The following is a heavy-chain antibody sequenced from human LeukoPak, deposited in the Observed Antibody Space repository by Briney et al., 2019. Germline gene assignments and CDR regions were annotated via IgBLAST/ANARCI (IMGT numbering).Heavy chain of an antibody. Sequence: ASVKVSCKSSGYTFTGYYMHWVRQAPGQGLEWMGWINPNSGGTNYAQKFQGRVTMTRDTSISTAYMELSRLRSDDTAVYYCARKRQWPTNWFDPWGQGTLVTVSS. V-gene: IGHV1-2*02. CDR1: GYTFTGYY. CDR3: ARKRQWPTNWFDP. D-gene: IGHD6-19*01. J-gene: IGHJ5*02. CDR2: INPNSGGT.